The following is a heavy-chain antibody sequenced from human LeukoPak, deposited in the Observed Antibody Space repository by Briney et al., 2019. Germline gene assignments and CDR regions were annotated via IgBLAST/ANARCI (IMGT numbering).Heavy chain of an antibody. CDR1: GYTFTSHF. D-gene: IGHD3-10*01. CDR2: INPRGGST. CDR3: ARGVENYYGSGRGEDYYYYMDV. V-gene: IGHV1-46*01. J-gene: IGHJ6*03. Sequence: ASVKVSCKASGYTFTSHFMHWVRQAPGQGLEWMGIINPRGGSTSYTQKFQGRVTMTRDTSTSTVYMELSSLRSEDMAVYYCARGVENYYGSGRGEDYYYYMDVWGKGTTVTIPS.